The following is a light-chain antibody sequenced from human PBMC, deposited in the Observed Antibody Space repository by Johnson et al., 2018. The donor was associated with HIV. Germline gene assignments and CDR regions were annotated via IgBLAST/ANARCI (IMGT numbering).Light chain of an antibody. CDR1: SSNIGNNY. J-gene: IGLJ1*01. V-gene: IGLV1-51*02. Sequence: QSLLTQPPSVSAAPGQKVTIYCSGSSSNIGNNYVSWYQQLPGTAPKLLIYENNKRPSGIPDRFSGSKSGTSATLGITGLQTGDEADYYCGTWDSRLSVGHVFGTGTKVTVL. CDR2: ENN. CDR3: GTWDSRLSVGHV.